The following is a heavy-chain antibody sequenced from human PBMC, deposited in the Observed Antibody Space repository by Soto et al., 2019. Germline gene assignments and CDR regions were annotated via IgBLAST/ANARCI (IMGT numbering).Heavy chain of an antibody. CDR3: ARWIRIGTPNFDY. J-gene: IGHJ4*02. CDR2: IYYSGST. D-gene: IGHD5-18*01. Sequence: SETLRLTCTVSGGSVSIGNYYWSWIRQPPGKGLEWIGYIYYSGSTNYNPSLKSRVTISVDTSKNQFSLKLSSVTAADTAVYYCARWIRIGTPNFDYWGQGTLVTVSS. CDR1: GGSVSIGNYY. V-gene: IGHV4-61*01.